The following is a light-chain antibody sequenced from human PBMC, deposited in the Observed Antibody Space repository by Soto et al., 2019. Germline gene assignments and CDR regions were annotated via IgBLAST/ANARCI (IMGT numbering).Light chain of an antibody. CDR2: FGS. CDR1: QSLLHSSGHNC. V-gene: IGKV2-28*01. CDR3: MQTLHTPLT. J-gene: IGKJ4*01. Sequence: DIVMTQSPLSLPVTLGEPASISCRSSQSLLHSSGHNCLDWYLQKPGQSPQLLIYFGSNRASGGPDRFSGSGSGTDFTLKISRVEAEDVGLYYCMQTLHTPLTFGGGTKVEIK.